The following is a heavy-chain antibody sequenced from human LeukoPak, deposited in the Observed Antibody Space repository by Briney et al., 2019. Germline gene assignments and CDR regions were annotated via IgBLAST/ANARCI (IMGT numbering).Heavy chain of an antibody. D-gene: IGHD3-10*01. CDR1: GGSISSSRYY. CDR3: AKVRFGVTARYYFDY. CDR2: IYYSGST. Sequence: SETLSLTCTVSGGSISSSRYYWGWIRQPPGKGLEWIGSIYYSGSTYYNPSLKSRVTISVDTSKNQFSLKLSSVTAADTAVYYCAKVRFGVTARYYFDYWGQGTLVTVSS. J-gene: IGHJ4*02. V-gene: IGHV4-39*07.